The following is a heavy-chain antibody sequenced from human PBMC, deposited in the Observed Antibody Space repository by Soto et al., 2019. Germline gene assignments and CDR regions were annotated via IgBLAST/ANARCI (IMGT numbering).Heavy chain of an antibody. V-gene: IGHV3-30*18. CDR2: ISYDGSNK. J-gene: IGHJ4*02. CDR1: AFTFSIYG. Sequence: GGSLRLSCAASAFTFSIYGMHWVRQAPGKGLEWVAVISYDGSNKYYADSVKGRFTISRDNSKNTLYLQMNSLRAEDTAVYYCAKAAGYYDSSGYFLDYWGQGTLVTVSS. D-gene: IGHD3-22*01. CDR3: AKAAGYYDSSGYFLDY.